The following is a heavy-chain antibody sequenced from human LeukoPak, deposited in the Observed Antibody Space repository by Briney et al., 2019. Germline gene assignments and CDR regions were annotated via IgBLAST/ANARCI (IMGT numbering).Heavy chain of an antibody. D-gene: IGHD4-17*01. Sequence: GGSLRLSCAASGITFRSYGMHRVRQAPGKGLEWAAVISYDGSHKYYADSVKGRFSISRDNSKNTLYLQMNSLRADDTAVYYCAKGARGDTVTSIVGLNWFDPWGQGTLVTVSS. CDR2: ISYDGSHK. V-gene: IGHV3-30*18. CDR1: GITFRSYG. J-gene: IGHJ5*02. CDR3: AKGARGDTVTSIVGLNWFDP.